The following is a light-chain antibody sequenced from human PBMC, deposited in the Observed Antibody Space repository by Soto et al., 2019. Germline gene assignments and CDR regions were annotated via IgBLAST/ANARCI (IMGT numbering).Light chain of an antibody. CDR1: QVVTSNY. Sequence: EIVLTQSPGSLSLSPGERATLSCRASQVVTSNYLACHQQKPGQAPRLLIYTTSSRATGVPERFSGSGSGTDFTLTISRLEPEDSAVYYCQQYGGSPWTFGQGTKVEIK. J-gene: IGKJ1*01. V-gene: IGKV3-20*01. CDR2: TTS. CDR3: QQYGGSPWT.